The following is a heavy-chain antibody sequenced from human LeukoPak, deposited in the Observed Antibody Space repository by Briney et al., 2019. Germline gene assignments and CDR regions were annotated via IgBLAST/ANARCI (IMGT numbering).Heavy chain of an antibody. V-gene: IGHV3-21*01. CDR3: GRDPSVLETSTWKPIDY. J-gene: IGHJ4*02. CDR2: ISSLSGYM. CDR1: GFTFSSYS. D-gene: IGHD6-13*01. Sequence: GGSLRLSCAASGFTFSSYSMNWVRQAPGKGLEWVSAISSLSGYMYYADSVKGRFTISRDNAKKSLYLQMNSLGAEDTAVYYCGRDPSVLETSTWKPIDYWGQGTPVTVSS.